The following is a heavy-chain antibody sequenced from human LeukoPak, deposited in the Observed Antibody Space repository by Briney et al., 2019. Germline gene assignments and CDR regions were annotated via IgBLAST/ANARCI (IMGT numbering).Heavy chain of an antibody. J-gene: IGHJ4*02. CDR2: IKSKTDGGTT. CDR3: ARDGGIAAAGIDY. Sequence: GGSLRLSCAASGFTFSNAWMSWVRQAPGKGLEWVGRIKSKTDGGTTDYAAPVKGRFTISRDDSKNTLYLQMNSLRAEDTAVYYCARDGGIAAAGIDYWGQGTLVTVSS. D-gene: IGHD6-13*01. V-gene: IGHV3-15*01. CDR1: GFTFSNAW.